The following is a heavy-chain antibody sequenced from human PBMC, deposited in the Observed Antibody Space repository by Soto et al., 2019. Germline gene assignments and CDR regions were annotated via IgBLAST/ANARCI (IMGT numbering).Heavy chain of an antibody. Sequence: QVKLVESGGGVVQPGRSLRLSCAASGFTFSNHGMHWVRQAPGKGLEWVTVIWYDGTNRFYADSVKGRFTISRDISENTVFLQMNSLRAEDTAVYYCARESSSGRRDRIDYWGKGTLVTVSS. J-gene: IGHJ4*02. CDR2: IWYDGTNR. CDR3: ARESSSGRRDRIDY. V-gene: IGHV3-33*01. CDR1: GFTFSNHG. D-gene: IGHD6-19*01.